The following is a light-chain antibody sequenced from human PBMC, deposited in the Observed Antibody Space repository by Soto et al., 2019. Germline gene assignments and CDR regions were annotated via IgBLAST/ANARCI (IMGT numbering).Light chain of an antibody. CDR2: GAS. V-gene: IGKV3-15*01. CDR1: QSVSSN. Sequence: EIVMTQSPATLSVSPGERATLSCRASQSVSSNLAWYQQKPAQAPSLLIYGASTRANGIPARFSGSGSGTELTLTISSLQSEDFAIYYCQQYYDWHLVTFGGGTKVDIK. J-gene: IGKJ4*01. CDR3: QQYYDWHLVT.